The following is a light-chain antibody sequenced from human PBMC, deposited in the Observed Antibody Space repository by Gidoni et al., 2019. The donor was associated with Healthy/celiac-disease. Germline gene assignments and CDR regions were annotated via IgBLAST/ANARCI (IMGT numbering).Light chain of an antibody. CDR3: QQSYSTPIT. CDR2: AAS. J-gene: IGKJ5*01. V-gene: IGKV1-39*01. CDR1: QSISSY. Sequence: DIQMTQSPSSLSTSVGDRVTITCQASQSISSYLNWYQQKPGKAPKPLIYAASSLQSGVPSRFSGSGSGTDFTLTISSLQPEDFATYYCQQSYSTPITFGQGTRLEIK.